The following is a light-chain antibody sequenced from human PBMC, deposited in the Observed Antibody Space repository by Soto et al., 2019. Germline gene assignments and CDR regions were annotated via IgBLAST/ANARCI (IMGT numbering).Light chain of an antibody. V-gene: IGLV1-40*01. CDR3: QSYDSSLSGSL. J-gene: IGLJ3*02. CDR1: SSNIGAGYD. Sequence: QSALTQPSSVSGAPGQRVTISCTGTSSNIGAGYDVHWYQQLPGTAPKLLIYANNNRPSGVPDRFSGSKSGTSASLAITGLQAEDEADYYCQSYDSSLSGSLFGGGTKVTV. CDR2: ANN.